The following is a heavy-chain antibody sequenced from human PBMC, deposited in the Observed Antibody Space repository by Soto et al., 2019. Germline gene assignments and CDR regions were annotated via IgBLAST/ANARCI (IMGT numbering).Heavy chain of an antibody. CDR1: GGSISSSTW. CDR3: ARDQGYCDGGSCYVFDY. J-gene: IGHJ4*02. V-gene: IGHV4-4*02. CDR2: IYYSGTT. D-gene: IGHD2-15*01. Sequence: XETLSLACTVAGGSISSSTWWSWVRQPPVKGLEWIGEIYYSGTTKYNPSLKSRVTISVDKSKSQFSLKLYSVTAADTAVYYCARDQGYCDGGSCYVFDYWGQGTLVTVSS.